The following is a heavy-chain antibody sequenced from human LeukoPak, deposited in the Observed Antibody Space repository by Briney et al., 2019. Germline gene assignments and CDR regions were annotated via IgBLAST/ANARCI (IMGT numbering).Heavy chain of an antibody. Sequence: SETLSLTCTVSGGSIRSSSYYWGWIRQPPGKGLEWIGNIYYSGSTYYNPSLKSRVTISVDTSKNRLSLKLSSVTAADTAVYYCARVYYYYSYIDVWGKGTTVTISS. V-gene: IGHV4-39*01. CDR3: ARVYYYYSYIDV. J-gene: IGHJ6*03. CDR1: GGSIRSSSYY. CDR2: IYYSGST.